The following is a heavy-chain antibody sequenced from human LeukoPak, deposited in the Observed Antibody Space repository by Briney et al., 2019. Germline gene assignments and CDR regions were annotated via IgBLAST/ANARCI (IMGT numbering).Heavy chain of an antibody. CDR2: ISSSSSYI. CDR1: GFTFSSYS. V-gene: IGHV3-21*01. D-gene: IGHD4-17*01. J-gene: IGHJ4*02. Sequence: GGSLRLSCAASGFTFSSYSMNWVRQAPGKGLEWVSSISSSSSYIYYADSVKGRFTISRDNAKNSLYLQMNSLRAEDTAVYYCARDGAVTTRYYFDYWGQGTLVTVSS. CDR3: ARDGAVTTRYYFDY.